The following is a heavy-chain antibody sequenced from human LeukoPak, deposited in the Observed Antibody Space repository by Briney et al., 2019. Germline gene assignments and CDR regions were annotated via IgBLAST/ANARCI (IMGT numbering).Heavy chain of an antibody. CDR1: GFTFTSYW. CDR2: IKSDGGST. V-gene: IGHV3-74*01. D-gene: IGHD2-2*01. J-gene: IGHJ3*02. CDR3: ARGYCSSVSCPEAPFDI. Sequence: QPGGSQRLSCAASGFTFTSYWMHWVRQAPGKGLVWVSRIKSDGGSTTYADSVNGRFTISRDNAKNTLYLQMKSLRVEDTAVYYCARGYCSSVSCPEAPFDIWGQGTMVTVSS.